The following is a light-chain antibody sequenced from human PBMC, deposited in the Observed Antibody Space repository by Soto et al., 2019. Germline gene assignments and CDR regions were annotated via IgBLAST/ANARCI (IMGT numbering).Light chain of an antibody. CDR2: GAS. J-gene: IGKJ5*01. CDR1: QSFNSTY. V-gene: IGKV3-20*01. Sequence: IVLPQSPGTLSLSPGERATLSCRAIQSFNSTYLAWYQQKPGQAPRLLIYGASSRATGIPDRFSGSGSGTDFTLTISSLQPEDFATYYCQQSYSPTPITFGQGTRLEIK. CDR3: QQSYSPTPIT.